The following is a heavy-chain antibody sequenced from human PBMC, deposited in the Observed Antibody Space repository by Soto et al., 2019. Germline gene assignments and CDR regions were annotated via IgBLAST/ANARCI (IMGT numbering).Heavy chain of an antibody. V-gene: IGHV1-2*04. J-gene: IGHJ4*02. CDR1: GYSFTDYH. CDR2: INPKSGGT. CDR3: ARDRAGYYSHFVY. Sequence: QVQLVQSGAEVKKPGASVKVSCKASGYSFTDYHIHWVRQAPGQGLEWLGRINPKSGGTSTAQKFQGWVTMTTDTSISTASMELTRLTSDDTAIYYCARDRAGYYSHFVYWGQGTLVTVSS. D-gene: IGHD3-22*01.